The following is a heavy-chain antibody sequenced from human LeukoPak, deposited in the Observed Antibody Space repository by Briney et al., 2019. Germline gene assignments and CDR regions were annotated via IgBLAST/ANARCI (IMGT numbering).Heavy chain of an antibody. V-gene: IGHV1-69*13. CDR3: ARATVTTFNWFEP. D-gene: IGHD4-17*01. Sequence: ASVKVSCKASGGTVSSYAISWVRQAPGQGLEWMGGIIPIVGTAKYAQKFQGRVTITADESTSTAYMELRSLRSEDTAVYYCARATVTTFNWFEPWGQGTVVTVSS. CDR1: GGTVSSYA. CDR2: IIPIVGTA. J-gene: IGHJ5*02.